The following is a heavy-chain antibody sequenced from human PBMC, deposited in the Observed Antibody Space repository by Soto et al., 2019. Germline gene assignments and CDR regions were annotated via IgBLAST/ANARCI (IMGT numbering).Heavy chain of an antibody. CDR3: AKSQVAHSSGWYFPADY. V-gene: IGHV3-30*18. D-gene: IGHD6-19*01. CDR2: ISYDGSNK. Sequence: GGSLRLSCAASGFTFSSYGMHWVRQAPGKGLEWVAVISYDGSNKYYADSVKGRFTISRDNSKNTLYLQMNSLRAEDTAVYYCAKSQVAHSSGWYFPADYWGQGTLVTV. J-gene: IGHJ4*02. CDR1: GFTFSSYG.